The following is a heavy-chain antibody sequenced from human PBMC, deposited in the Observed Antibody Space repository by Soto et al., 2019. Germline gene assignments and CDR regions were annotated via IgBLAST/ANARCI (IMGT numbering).Heavy chain of an antibody. D-gene: IGHD3-9*01. CDR3: ARLEGLATISYYFDF. CDR2: SYFRGNT. CDR1: GDSINSDKYY. J-gene: IGHJ4*02. Sequence: SETLSLTCSVSGDSINSDKYYWGWIRQPPGKGLEWIGSSYFRGNTYYNPSLQTRVTRSLDKSKSQFSLKLNSVTAADSAVYFCARLEGLATISYYFDFWGQGALVTASS. V-gene: IGHV4-39*01.